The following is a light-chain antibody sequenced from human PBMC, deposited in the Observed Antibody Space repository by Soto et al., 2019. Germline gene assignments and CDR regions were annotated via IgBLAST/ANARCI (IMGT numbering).Light chain of an antibody. CDR3: QQLSIYPRT. CDR2: AAS. V-gene: IGKV1-9*01. J-gene: IGKJ1*01. Sequence: DIRLTQSPSFLSASVGDRVTITCRASQDINSYLAWYQQKPGRAPKLLIYAASTLHSAVPSRFSGAGSGTEFTLTISSLQAEDFATYYCQQLSIYPRTFGQGTKVEF. CDR1: QDINSY.